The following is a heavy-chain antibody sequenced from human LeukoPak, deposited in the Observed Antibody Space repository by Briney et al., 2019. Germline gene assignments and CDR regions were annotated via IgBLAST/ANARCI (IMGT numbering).Heavy chain of an antibody. CDR1: GFTFSDYY. J-gene: IGHJ4*02. CDR2: ISSSGSTI. V-gene: IGHV3-11*01. D-gene: IGHD3-22*01. Sequence: GGSLRLSCAASGFTFSDYYMSWIRQAPGKGLEWVSYISSSGSTIYYADSVKGRFTISRDNAKNSLYLQMNSLRADDTAVYYCARSPRHYYDSSAELFDYWGQGTLVTVSS. CDR3: ARSPRHYYDSSAELFDY.